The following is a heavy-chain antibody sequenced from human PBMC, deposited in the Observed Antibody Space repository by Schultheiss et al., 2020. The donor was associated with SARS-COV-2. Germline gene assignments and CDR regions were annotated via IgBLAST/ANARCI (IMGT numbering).Heavy chain of an antibody. J-gene: IGHJ4*02. CDR2: IYYSGST. CDR3: ARDGGRDGYNPTFDY. V-gene: IGHV4-39*07. CDR1: GGSISSSSYY. Sequence: SETLSLTCTVSGGSISSSSYYWGWIRQPPGKGLEWIGYIYYSGSTYYNPSLKSRVTISVDTSKNQFSLKLSSVTAADTAVYYCARDGGRDGYNPTFDYWGQGTLVTVSS. D-gene: IGHD5-24*01.